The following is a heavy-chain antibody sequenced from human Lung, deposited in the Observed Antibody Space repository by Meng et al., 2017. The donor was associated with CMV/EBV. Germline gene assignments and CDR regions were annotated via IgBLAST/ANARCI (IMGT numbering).Heavy chain of an antibody. CDR3: ARGPTDYYALDV. CDR2: ISGSNGNI. J-gene: IGHJ6*02. V-gene: IGHV3-48*04. Sequence: GGSXRLXXAASGFPFRTNSMNWVRQAPGKGLEWVSYISGSNGNIYYADSVKGRFTITRDNTKKSLILQMNSLRVEDTAVYYCARGPTDYYALDVWGQGPTVTVSS. D-gene: IGHD4-11*01. CDR1: GFPFRTNS.